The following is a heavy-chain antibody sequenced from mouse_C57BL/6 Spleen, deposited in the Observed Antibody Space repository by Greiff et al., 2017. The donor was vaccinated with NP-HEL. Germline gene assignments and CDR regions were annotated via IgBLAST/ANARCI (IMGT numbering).Heavy chain of an antibody. D-gene: IGHD1-1*01. CDR3: AREGITTVVAHYAMDY. CDR2: ISSGSSTI. Sequence: DVQLVESGGGLVKPGGSLKLSCAASGFTFSDYGMHWVRQAPEKGLEWVAYISSGSSTIYYADTVKGRFTISRDNAKNTLFLQMTSLRSEDTAMYYCAREGITTVVAHYAMDYWGQGTSVTVSS. J-gene: IGHJ4*01. CDR1: GFTFSDYG. V-gene: IGHV5-17*01.